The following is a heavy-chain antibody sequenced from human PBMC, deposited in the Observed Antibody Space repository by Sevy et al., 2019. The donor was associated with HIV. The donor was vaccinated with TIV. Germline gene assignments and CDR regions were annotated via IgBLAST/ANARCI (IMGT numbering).Heavy chain of an antibody. Sequence: GGSLRLSCAASEFTFSGYWMNWVRQAPGKGLEWVANIRQDGSEKYYVDSVKGRFTISRDNAKHSLFLQMNSLRADDTAVYYCVREYEGGTAAAGGAFDYWGQGTLVTVSS. CDR3: VREYEGGTAAAGGAFDY. J-gene: IGHJ4*02. CDR1: EFTFSGYW. D-gene: IGHD6-13*01. V-gene: IGHV3-7*03. CDR2: IRQDGSEK.